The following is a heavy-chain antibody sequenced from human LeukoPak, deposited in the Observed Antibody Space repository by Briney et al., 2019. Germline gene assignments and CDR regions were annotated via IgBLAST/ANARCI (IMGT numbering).Heavy chain of an antibody. CDR1: GFTFSDYY. D-gene: IGHD6-19*01. J-gene: IGHJ4*02. CDR2: IRSKAYGGTT. V-gene: IGHV3-49*04. Sequence: PGGSLRLSCAVSGFTFSDYYMDWVRQAPGKGLEWVGFIRSKAYGGTTEYAASVKGRFTVSRDDSKSIAYLQMNSLKTEDTAVYYCTREGGWYGVDYWGQGTLVTVSS. CDR3: TREGGWYGVDY.